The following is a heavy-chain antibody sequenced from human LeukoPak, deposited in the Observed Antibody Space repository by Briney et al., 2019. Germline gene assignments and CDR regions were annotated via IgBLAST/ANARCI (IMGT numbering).Heavy chain of an antibody. CDR3: ARADFYGSGTTYYYFDY. CDR2: IHSTGST. Sequence: SETLSLTCTVSGGSISGYYWSWIRQPAGKGLEWIRRIHSTGSTTYNPAPKSRVTVSIDTSKNQFSLKLSSVTAADTAVYYCARADFYGSGTTYYYFDYWGQGTLVTVSS. D-gene: IGHD3-10*01. V-gene: IGHV4-4*07. J-gene: IGHJ4*02. CDR1: GGSISGYY.